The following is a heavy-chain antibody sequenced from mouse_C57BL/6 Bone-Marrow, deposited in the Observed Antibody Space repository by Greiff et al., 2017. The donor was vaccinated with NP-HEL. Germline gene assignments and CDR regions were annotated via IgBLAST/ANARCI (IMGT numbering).Heavy chain of an antibody. J-gene: IGHJ2*01. V-gene: IGHV1-69*01. CDR2: IDPSDSYT. Sequence: VQLQQPGAELVMPGASVKLSCKASGYTFTSYWMHWVKQRPGQGLEWIGEIDPSDSYTNYNQKFKGKSTLTVDKSSSTAYMQLSSLTSEDSAVYYCARGVYYYGSSPHYYFDYWGQGTTLTVSS. CDR1: GYTFTSYW. CDR3: ARGVYYYGSSPHYYFDY. D-gene: IGHD1-1*01.